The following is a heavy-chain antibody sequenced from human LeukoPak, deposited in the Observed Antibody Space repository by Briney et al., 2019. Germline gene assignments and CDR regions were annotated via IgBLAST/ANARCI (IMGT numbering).Heavy chain of an antibody. Sequence: SETLSLTCTVSGGSISSGDYYWSWIRQPPGKGLEWIGYIYYSGSTYYNPSLKSRVTISVDTSKNQFSLKLSSVTAADTAVYYCARDASGLGVTVRQPTDGMDVWGQGTTVTVSS. CDR1: GGSISSGDYY. V-gene: IGHV4-30-4*01. J-gene: IGHJ6*02. CDR3: ARDASGLGVTVRQPTDGMDV. CDR2: IYYSGST. D-gene: IGHD3-16*01.